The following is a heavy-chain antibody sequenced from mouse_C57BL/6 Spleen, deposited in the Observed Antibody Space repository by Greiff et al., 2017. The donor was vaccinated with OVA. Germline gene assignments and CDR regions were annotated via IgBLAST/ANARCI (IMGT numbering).Heavy chain of an antibody. CDR1: GFTFSSYA. Sequence: EVKLMESGGGLVKPGGSLKLSCAASGFTFSSYAMSWVRQTPEKRLEWVATISDGGSYTYYPDNVKGRFTISRDNAKNNLYLQMSHLKSEDTAMYYCARDHLRWYAMDYWGQGTSVTVSS. D-gene: IGHD1-1*01. J-gene: IGHJ4*01. CDR2: ISDGGSYT. V-gene: IGHV5-4*01. CDR3: ARDHLRWYAMDY.